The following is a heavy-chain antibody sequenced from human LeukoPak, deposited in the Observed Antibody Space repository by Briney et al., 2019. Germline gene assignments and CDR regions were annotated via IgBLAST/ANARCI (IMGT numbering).Heavy chain of an antibody. J-gene: IGHJ4*02. CDR2: ISYSGNT. CDR3: ARQGGYIAPLAL. CDR1: GGSISSYY. Sequence: KPSETLSLTCTVSGGSISSYYWSWIRQPPGKGLEWIGYISYSGNTNYNPSLKSRVTISVDTSKNQFSLKLTSVTAAGTAVYYCARQGGYIAPLALWGQGTLVTVSA. V-gene: IGHV4-59*08. D-gene: IGHD6-13*01.